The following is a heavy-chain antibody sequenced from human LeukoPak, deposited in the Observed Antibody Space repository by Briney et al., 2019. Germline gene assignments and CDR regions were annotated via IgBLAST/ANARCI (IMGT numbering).Heavy chain of an antibody. CDR2: IKQDGNEK. J-gene: IGHJ4*02. CDR3: AGRGIAVAGNRFDY. CDR1: GFRFNTYW. V-gene: IGHV3-7*01. Sequence: PGGSLRLSCAASGFRFNTYWMSWVRQAPGKGLEWVANIKQDGNEKYYADSVKGRFTISRDNGKNSLDLQMNSLRAEDTAVYYCAGRGIAVAGNRFDYWGQGTLVTVSS. D-gene: IGHD6-19*01.